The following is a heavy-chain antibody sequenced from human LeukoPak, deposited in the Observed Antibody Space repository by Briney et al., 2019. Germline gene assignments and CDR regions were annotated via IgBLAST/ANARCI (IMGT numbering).Heavy chain of an antibody. V-gene: IGHV1-69*13. Sequence: ASVKVSCKTSGGTYSSYAMSWVRQAPGQGLEWMGGIIPIFGTVNYAQKFQGRVTITADESTSTAYMELNSLRSDDTAVYYCARSRLEGPLGGLWGQGTLVTVSS. CDR3: ARSRLEGPLGGL. CDR1: GGTYSSYA. D-gene: IGHD3-16*01. CDR2: IIPIFGTV. J-gene: IGHJ4*02.